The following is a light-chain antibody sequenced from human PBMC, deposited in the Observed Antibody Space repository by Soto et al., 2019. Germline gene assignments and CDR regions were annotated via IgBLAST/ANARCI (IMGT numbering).Light chain of an antibody. CDR1: SSNIGALYD. CDR3: QSYDNSLSGHVV. V-gene: IGLV1-40*01. Sequence: QSALTQPPSVSGAPGQRVTISCTGSSSNIGALYDVNWYQQLPGTAPKLLIYDNNNRPSGVPDRFSGSKSGTSASLAITGLQAEDEADYYCQSYDNSLSGHVVFGGGTQPTVL. CDR2: DNN. J-gene: IGLJ2*01.